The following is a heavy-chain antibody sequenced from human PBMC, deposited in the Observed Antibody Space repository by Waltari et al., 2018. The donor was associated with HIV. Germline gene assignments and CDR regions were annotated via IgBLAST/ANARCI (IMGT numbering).Heavy chain of an antibody. CDR3: ARYRPEVHYYNGMDV. D-gene: IGHD3-16*02. CDR2: ISSGGSTT. CDR1: GFAFRSYY. J-gene: IGHJ6*02. Sequence: EVQLVESGGGSLQAGGSLRLSCAASGFAFRSYYMFWVRQAPGKGLVWVSRISSGGSTTSYADSVKGRFTVSRDNARNTLYLQMNSLRAEDTAVYYCARYRPEVHYYNGMDVWGQWTTVTVSS. V-gene: IGHV3-74*01.